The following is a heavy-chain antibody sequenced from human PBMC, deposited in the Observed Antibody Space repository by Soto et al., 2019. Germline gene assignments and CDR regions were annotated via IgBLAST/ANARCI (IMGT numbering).Heavy chain of an antibody. CDR2: ISIGGDKT. J-gene: IGHJ5*02. V-gene: IGHV3-23*01. D-gene: IGHD5-12*01. Sequence: EVQLLESGGDLIQPGGCLRLSCAASGFTFSSNSFTWVRQAPGKVLEYVSGISIGGDKTWHADSVKGRFTVSRDNSKKTVYLHMNSLRVDDTAVDYCAKWDGYGDHWGQGTFVTASS. CDR1: GFTFSSNS. CDR3: AKWDGYGDH.